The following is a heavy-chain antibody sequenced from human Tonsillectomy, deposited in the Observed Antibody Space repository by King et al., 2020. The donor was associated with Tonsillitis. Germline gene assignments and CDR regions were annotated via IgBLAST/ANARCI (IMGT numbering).Heavy chain of an antibody. CDR2: IKQDGSEK. CDR1: GFTFSDYW. CDR3: ARGRGLTIFGVVLTPDY. D-gene: IGHD3-3*01. Sequence: VQLVESGGGLVQPGGSLRLSCAVSGFTFSDYWMTWVRQAPGKGLEWVANIKQDGSEKYYVDSVKGRLPSSRDNAKNSLYLQMNSLRAEDTAVYYCARGRGLTIFGVVLTPDYWGQGTLVTVSS. V-gene: IGHV3-7*03. J-gene: IGHJ4*02.